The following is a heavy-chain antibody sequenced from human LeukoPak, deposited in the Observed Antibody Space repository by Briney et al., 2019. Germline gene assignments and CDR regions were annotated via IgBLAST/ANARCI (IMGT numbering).Heavy chain of an antibody. J-gene: IGHJ5*02. Sequence: GASVKLSCKASGYTFTGHYMHRVRQAPGQGLEWMGWTNPNSGAAMAAQKFQGRVTMTRDTSITTANMELSRLRSDDTAVYYCAREMTPVGGSPLIWFDPWGQGTLVTVSS. CDR1: GYTFTGHY. CDR2: TNPNSGAA. V-gene: IGHV1-2*02. D-gene: IGHD4-23*01. CDR3: AREMTPVGGSPLIWFDP.